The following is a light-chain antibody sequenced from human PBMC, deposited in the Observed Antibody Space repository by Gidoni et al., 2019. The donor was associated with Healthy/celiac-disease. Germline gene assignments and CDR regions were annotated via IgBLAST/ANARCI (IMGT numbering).Light chain of an antibody. V-gene: IGLV1-47*01. Sequence: QSVLTQPPSASGTPGQRVTISCSGSSSNSGSNYVYWYQQLPGTAPKLLIYRNNQRPSGVPDRFSGSKSGTSASLAISGLRSEDEADYYCAAWDDSLSVHVVFGGGTKLTVL. CDR3: AAWDDSLSVHVV. J-gene: IGLJ2*01. CDR2: RNN. CDR1: SSNSGSNY.